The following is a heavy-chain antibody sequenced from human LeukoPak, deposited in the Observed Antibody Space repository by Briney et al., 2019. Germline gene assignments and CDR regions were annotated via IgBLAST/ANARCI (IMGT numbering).Heavy chain of an antibody. CDR1: GGSIGTYY. CDR3: ARRIQLWEFDY. D-gene: IGHD5-18*01. Sequence: SETLSLTCTVSGGSIGTYYWSWIRQPAGEGLEWIGRIFTTGGANYNPSLKSRVTMSLDTSRNQFSLKLSSVTAADTAVYYCARRIQLWEFDYWGQGTLVTVSS. J-gene: IGHJ4*02. V-gene: IGHV4-4*07. CDR2: IFTTGGA.